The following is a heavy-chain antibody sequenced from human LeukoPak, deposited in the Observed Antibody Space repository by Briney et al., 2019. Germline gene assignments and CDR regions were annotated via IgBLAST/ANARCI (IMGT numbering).Heavy chain of an antibody. CDR2: INHSGST. CDR3: ARDSIGLYDFWSGRGPTYYYYGMDV. Sequence: PSETLSLTCAVYGGSFSGYYWSWIRQPPGKGLEWIGEINHSGSTNYNPSLKSRVTISVDTSKNQFSLKLSSVTAADTAVYYCARDSIGLYDFWSGRGPTYYYYGMDVWGQGTTVTVSS. D-gene: IGHD3-3*01. V-gene: IGHV4-34*01. J-gene: IGHJ6*02. CDR1: GGSFSGYY.